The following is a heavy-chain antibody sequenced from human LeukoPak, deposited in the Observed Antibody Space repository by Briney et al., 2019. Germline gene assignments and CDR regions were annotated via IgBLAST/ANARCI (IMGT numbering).Heavy chain of an antibody. J-gene: IGHJ5*02. D-gene: IGHD2-2*01. Sequence: PSETLSPTCTVSGGSISSYYWSWIRQPPGKGLEWIGYIYYSGSTNYNPSLKSRVTISVDTSKNQFSLKLSSVTAADTAVYYCARGCSSTSCWNWFDPWGQGTLVTVSS. V-gene: IGHV4-59*01. CDR2: IYYSGST. CDR1: GGSISSYY. CDR3: ARGCSSTSCWNWFDP.